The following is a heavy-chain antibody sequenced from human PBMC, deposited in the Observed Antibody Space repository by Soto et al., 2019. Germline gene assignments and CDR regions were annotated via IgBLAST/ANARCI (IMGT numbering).Heavy chain of an antibody. Sequence: SETQSLTCTVSGGSISSGGYYWSWIRQHPGKGLEWIGYIYYSGSTYYNPSLKSRVTISVDTSKNQFSLKLSSVTAADTAVYYRARGTYCGGDCYSDFDYWGQGTLVTVSS. D-gene: IGHD2-21*02. CDR3: ARGTYCGGDCYSDFDY. CDR1: GGSISSGGYY. J-gene: IGHJ4*02. V-gene: IGHV4-31*03. CDR2: IYYSGST.